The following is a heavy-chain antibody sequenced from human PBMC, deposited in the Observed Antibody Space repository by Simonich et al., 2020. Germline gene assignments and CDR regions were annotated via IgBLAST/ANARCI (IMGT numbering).Heavy chain of an antibody. CDR1: GFTFSSYS. CDR3: ARWIAVAGTGAYGMDV. CDR2: ISSSSSYI. Sequence: EVQLVESGGGLVKPGGSLRLSCAASGFTFSSYSMNWVRQAPGKGLEWVSSISSSSSYIYYADPVKGRFTISKDKAKNSLYLKMNSLRAEDTAVYYCARWIAVAGTGAYGMDVWGQGTTVTVSS. D-gene: IGHD6-19*01. J-gene: IGHJ6*02. V-gene: IGHV3-21*01.